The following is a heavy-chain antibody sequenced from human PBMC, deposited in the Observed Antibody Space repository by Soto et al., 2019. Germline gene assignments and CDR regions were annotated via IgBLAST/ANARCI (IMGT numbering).Heavy chain of an antibody. D-gene: IGHD3-3*01. CDR3: ARGRAYYDFWSGYSRDYYYGMDV. J-gene: IGHJ6*02. CDR2: INHSGST. Sequence: QVQLQQWVAGLLKPSETLSLTCAVYGGSFSGYYWSWIRQPPGKGLEWIGEINHSGSTNYNPSLKSRVTISVDTSKNQFSLKLSSVTAADTAVYYCARGRAYYDFWSGYSRDYYYGMDVWGQGTTVTVSS. CDR1: GGSFSGYY. V-gene: IGHV4-34*01.